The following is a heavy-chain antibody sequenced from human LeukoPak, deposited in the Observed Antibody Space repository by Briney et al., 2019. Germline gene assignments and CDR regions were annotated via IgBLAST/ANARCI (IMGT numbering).Heavy chain of an antibody. CDR2: ISSSSSYI. Sequence: GGSLRLSCAASGFTFSSYSMNWVRQAPGKGLEWVSSISSSSSYIYYADSVKGRFTISRDNAKNSLYLQMNSLRAEDTAVYYCASYCSSTSCYPYYYYGMDVGGQGTTVTVSS. D-gene: IGHD2-2*01. J-gene: IGHJ6*02. CDR1: GFTFSSYS. V-gene: IGHV3-21*01. CDR3: ASYCSSTSCYPYYYYGMDV.